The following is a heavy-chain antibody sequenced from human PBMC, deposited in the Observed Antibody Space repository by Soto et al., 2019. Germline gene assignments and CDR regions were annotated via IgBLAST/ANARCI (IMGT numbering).Heavy chain of an antibody. CDR2: IYYTRAT. Sequence: QVQLQESGPGLVESSGTLSLTCEVSSGSISSGNWWSWVRQPPGKGLEWIGEIYYTRATNYNPSLKSRVTMTIDKSKDQFSLNLRSATAADTAVYYCARVFSFGSGWMYYFDFWGQGILVSVSS. V-gene: IGHV4-4*02. CDR1: SGSISSGNW. J-gene: IGHJ4*02. D-gene: IGHD6-25*01. CDR3: ARVFSFGSGWMYYFDF.